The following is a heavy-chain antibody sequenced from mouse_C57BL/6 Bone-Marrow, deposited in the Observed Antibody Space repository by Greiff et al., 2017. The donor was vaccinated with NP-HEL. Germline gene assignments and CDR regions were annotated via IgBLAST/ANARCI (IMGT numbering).Heavy chain of an antibody. Sequence: VKLQQPGAELVMPGASVKLSCKASGYTFTSYWMHWVKQRPGQGLEWIGEIDPSDSYTNYNQKFKGKSTLTVDKSSSTAYMQLSSLTSEDSAVYYCARVITTVVAGDYFDYWGQGTTLTVSS. V-gene: IGHV1-69*01. CDR3: ARVITTVVAGDYFDY. CDR2: IDPSDSYT. J-gene: IGHJ2*01. CDR1: GYTFTSYW. D-gene: IGHD1-1*01.